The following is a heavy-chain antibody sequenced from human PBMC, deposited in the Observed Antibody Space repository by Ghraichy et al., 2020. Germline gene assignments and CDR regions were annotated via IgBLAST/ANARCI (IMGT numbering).Heavy chain of an antibody. CDR2: ISYDGSNK. D-gene: IGHD3-22*01. CDR1: GFTFNKYG. J-gene: IGHJ6*02. V-gene: IGHV3-30*18. Sequence: GGSLRLSCAASGFTFNKYGMHWVRQAPGKGLEWVAVISYDGSNKNYAESGRFTVSRDNSKNTLYLQMNRLSVEDTAGYYCAKERDSSGYYSFRGDYYVMDVWGQGTTVTVS. CDR3: AKERDSSGYYSFRGDYYVMDV.